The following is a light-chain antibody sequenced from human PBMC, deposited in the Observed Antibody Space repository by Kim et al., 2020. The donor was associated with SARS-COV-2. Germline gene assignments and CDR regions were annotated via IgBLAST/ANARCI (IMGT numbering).Light chain of an antibody. V-gene: IGKV4-1*01. CDR1: QSVLYSSNNKNY. J-gene: IGKJ1*01. Sequence: ATINCKSSQSVLYSSNNKNYLAWYQQKPGQPPKLLIYWASTRESGVPDRFSGSGYGTDFTLTISSLQAEDVAVYYCQQYYSTLWTFGQGTKVEIK. CDR3: QQYYSTLWT. CDR2: WAS.